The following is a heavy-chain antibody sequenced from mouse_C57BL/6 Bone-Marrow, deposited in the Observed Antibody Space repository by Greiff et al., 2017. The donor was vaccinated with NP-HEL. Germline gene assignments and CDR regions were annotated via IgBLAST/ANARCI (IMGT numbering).Heavy chain of an antibody. CDR2: IYPGGGNT. Sequence: QVQLQQSGPELVKPGASVKISCKASGYSFTSYYIHWVKQRPGQGLEWIGWIYPGGGNTKYNEKFKGKATLTADTSSSTAYMQLSSLTSEDSAVYCCAGGGRQLRLDDWGKGTTLTVSS. V-gene: IGHV1-66*01. J-gene: IGHJ2*01. D-gene: IGHD3-2*02. CDR1: GYSFTSYY. CDR3: AGGGRQLRLDD.